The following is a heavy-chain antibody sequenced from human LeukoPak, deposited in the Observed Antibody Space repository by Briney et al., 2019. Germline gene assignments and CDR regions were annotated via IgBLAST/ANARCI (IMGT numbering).Heavy chain of an antibody. D-gene: IGHD3-22*01. J-gene: IGHJ4*02. V-gene: IGHV3-48*04. CDR1: GFTFSSYS. CDR3: ARARVYYYDSSGYYYGYYFDY. Sequence: GGSLRLSCAASGFTFSSYSMNWVRQAPGKGLEWVSYISSSGSTIYYADSVKGRFTISRDNAKNSLYLQMNSLRAEDTAVYYCARARVYYYDSSGYYYGYYFDYWGQGTLVTVSS. CDR2: ISSSGSTI.